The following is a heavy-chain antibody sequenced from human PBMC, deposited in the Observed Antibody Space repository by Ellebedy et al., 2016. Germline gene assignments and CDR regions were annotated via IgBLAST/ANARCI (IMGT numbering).Heavy chain of an antibody. CDR1: GFSVSNKY. J-gene: IGHJ4*02. D-gene: IGHD1-26*01. Sequence: GGSLRLSCAASGFSVSNKYMGWVRQAPGKGLEWVSIIYTGGSTYYIDSVKGRFTITRDSSRNTLGLQMNSLRAEDTAVYSCVYCSGSYLGGFDYWGQGSLVTVSS. CDR3: VYCSGSYLGGFDY. V-gene: IGHV3-53*01. CDR2: IYTGGST.